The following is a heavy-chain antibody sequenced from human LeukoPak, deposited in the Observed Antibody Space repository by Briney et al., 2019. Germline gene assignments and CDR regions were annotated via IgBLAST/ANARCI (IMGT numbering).Heavy chain of an antibody. J-gene: IGHJ3*02. Sequence: ASVKVSCKASGYSVNDYFMHWVRQAPGQGLEWMGWINPNSGGTNYAQKFQGRVTMTRDTSISTAYMELSRLRSDDTAVYYCASFRLGQQLAPDAFDIWGQGTMVTVSS. V-gene: IGHV1-2*02. CDR2: INPNSGGT. CDR1: GYSVNDYF. CDR3: ASFRLGQQLAPDAFDI. D-gene: IGHD6-13*01.